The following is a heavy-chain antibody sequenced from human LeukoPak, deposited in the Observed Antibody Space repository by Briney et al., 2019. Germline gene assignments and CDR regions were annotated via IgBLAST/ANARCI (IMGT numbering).Heavy chain of an antibody. J-gene: IGHJ4*02. CDR1: GGSISSGSYY. D-gene: IGHD6-19*01. CDR2: IYTSGST. Sequence: SQTLSLTCTVSGGSISSGSYYWSWIRQPAGKGLEWIGRIYTSGSTNYNPSLKSRVTISVDTSKNQFSLKLSSVTAADTAVYYCAREQWLPYYFDYWGQGTLVTVSS. CDR3: AREQWLPYYFDY. V-gene: IGHV4-61*02.